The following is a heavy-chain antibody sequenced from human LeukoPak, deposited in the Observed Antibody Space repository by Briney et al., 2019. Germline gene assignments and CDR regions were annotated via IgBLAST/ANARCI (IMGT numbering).Heavy chain of an antibody. CDR3: ARGVTSLYFDY. Sequence: SETLSLTCAVSGGSISCGGYSWSWIRQPPGKGLEWIGYIYHSGSTYYNPSLKSRVTISVDRSKNQLSLNLSSVTAADTAVYYCARGVTSLYFDYWGQGTLVTVSS. V-gene: IGHV4-30-2*01. CDR1: GGSISCGGYS. J-gene: IGHJ4*02. CDR2: IYHSGST. D-gene: IGHD3-16*02.